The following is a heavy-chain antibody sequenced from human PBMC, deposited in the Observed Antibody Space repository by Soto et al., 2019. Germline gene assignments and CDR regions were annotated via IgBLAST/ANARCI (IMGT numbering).Heavy chain of an antibody. CDR2: VFYTGFT. CDR3: ASSQKGYNWNYFDH. J-gene: IGHJ4*02. V-gene: IGHV4-39*01. CDR1: GGSISGSYYY. Sequence: SETLSLTCAVSGGSISGSYYYWGRLRQSPGRGPEWIGSVFYTGFTSYNPSLESRVSVSVDTSKNQFSLKVSAVTAADTAVYYCASSQKGYNWNYFDHWGQGALVTVSS. D-gene: IGHD1-20*01.